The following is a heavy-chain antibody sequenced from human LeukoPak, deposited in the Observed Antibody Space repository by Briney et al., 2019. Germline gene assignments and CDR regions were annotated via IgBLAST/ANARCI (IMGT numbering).Heavy chain of an antibody. Sequence: SETLSLTCTVSGDSFSSHYWTWLRQPPGKGLEWLGYISYRGSTNYNPSRNSRVTISIDTSKNQFSLRLSSVTAADTAVYYCARDLVTVTKGFDIWGQGTMVSVSS. D-gene: IGHD4-17*01. CDR2: ISYRGST. CDR1: GDSFSSHY. V-gene: IGHV4-59*11. J-gene: IGHJ3*02. CDR3: ARDLVTVTKGFDI.